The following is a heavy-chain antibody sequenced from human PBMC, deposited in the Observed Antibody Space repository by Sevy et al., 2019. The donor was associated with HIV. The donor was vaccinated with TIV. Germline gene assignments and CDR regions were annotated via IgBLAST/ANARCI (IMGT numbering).Heavy chain of an antibody. CDR3: AREGCTRPHDY. Sequence: GGSLRLSCAASGFTFAKYSMSWARQAPGKGLEWVATLSFGCGKINYADSVKGRFTISRDNSKNSFYLQMDNLRVEDTALYYCAREGCTRPHDYWGQGTRVTVSS. D-gene: IGHD2-8*01. CDR2: LSFGCGKI. V-gene: IGHV3-23*01. J-gene: IGHJ4*02. CDR1: GFTFAKYS.